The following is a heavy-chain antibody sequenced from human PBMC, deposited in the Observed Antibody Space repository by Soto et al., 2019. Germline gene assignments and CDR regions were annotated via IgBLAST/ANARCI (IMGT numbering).Heavy chain of an antibody. Sequence: GGSLRLSCAASGFTFSSYAMSWVRQSPGKGLEWVSAISGSGGSTYYADSVKGRFTISRDNSKNTLYLQMNSLRAEDTAVYYCAKVPAAPGAYNWNYGMDVWGQGTTVTVSS. V-gene: IGHV3-23*01. CDR1: GFTFSSYA. CDR3: AKVPAAPGAYNWNYGMDV. CDR2: ISGSGGST. J-gene: IGHJ6*02. D-gene: IGHD1-20*01.